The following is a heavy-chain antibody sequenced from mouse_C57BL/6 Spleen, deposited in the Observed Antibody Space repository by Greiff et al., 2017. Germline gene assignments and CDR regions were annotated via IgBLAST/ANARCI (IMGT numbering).Heavy chain of an antibody. CDR3: ARANWERNFDY. CDR2: IYPGSGNT. CDR1: GYSFTSSY. D-gene: IGHD4-1*01. Sequence: QVQLQQSGPELVKPGASVKISCKASGYSFTSSYIHWVKQRPGQGLEWIGWIYPGSGNTKYNEKFKGKATLTADTSSSTAYMQLSSLTSEDSAVYYCARANWERNFDYWRQGTTLTVSS. J-gene: IGHJ2*01. V-gene: IGHV1-66*01.